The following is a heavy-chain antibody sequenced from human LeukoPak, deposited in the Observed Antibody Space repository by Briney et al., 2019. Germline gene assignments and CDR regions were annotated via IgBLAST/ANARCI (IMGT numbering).Heavy chain of an antibody. CDR2: IIPIFVTA. CDR3: ARSRRMGIVVVPASYMDV. D-gene: IGHD2-2*03. Sequence: ASVTLSCNASGGTFSSYAISWDRQAPGQRLEWMGGIIPIFVTANYAQKFQGRVTITPDESTRTAYMELSSLRSEDTAVYYCARSRRMGIVVVPASYMDVWGKGTTVTVSS. CDR1: GGTFSSYA. J-gene: IGHJ6*03. V-gene: IGHV1-69*13.